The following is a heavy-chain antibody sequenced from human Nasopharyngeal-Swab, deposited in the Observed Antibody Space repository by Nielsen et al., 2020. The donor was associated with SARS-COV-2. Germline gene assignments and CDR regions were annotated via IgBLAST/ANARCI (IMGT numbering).Heavy chain of an antibody. Sequence: SETLSLTCTVSGGSISSSTYYWAWIRQPPGKGLVWIGSIYYGRSNYYNPSLKSRVTISVDTSKNQFSLKLSSVTAADTAVYYCATLSSSWYEYYLDHWGQGTLVTVSS. CDR2: IYYGRSN. CDR3: ATLSSSWYEYYLDH. V-gene: IGHV4-39*01. D-gene: IGHD6-13*01. J-gene: IGHJ4*02. CDR1: GGSISSSTYY.